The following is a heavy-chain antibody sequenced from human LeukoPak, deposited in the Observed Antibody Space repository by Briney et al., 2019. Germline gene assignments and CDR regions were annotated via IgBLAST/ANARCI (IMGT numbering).Heavy chain of an antibody. V-gene: IGHV3-30-3*01. CDR2: ISYDGSNK. CDR1: GFTFSSYA. CDR3: ARVHYLDY. Sequence: GGSLRLSCVGSGFTFSSYAMHWIRQAPGKGLEWVAVISYDGSNKYYADSVKGRFTTSRDNSKNTLYLQMNSLRAEDTAVYYCARVHYLDYWGQGTLVTVSS. J-gene: IGHJ4*02.